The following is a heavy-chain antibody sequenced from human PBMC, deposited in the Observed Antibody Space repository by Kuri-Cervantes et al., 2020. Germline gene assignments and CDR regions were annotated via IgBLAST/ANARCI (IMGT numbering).Heavy chain of an antibody. CDR3: ARERAVAGGYFDY. CDR1: GDSIRSSNYY. CDR2: IHYSGNT. Sequence: SETLSLTCTVSGDSIRSSNYYWGWIRQPPGKGLEWIGSIHYSGNTNNNPSLKSRVTISVDKSKNQFSLKLSSVTAADTAVYYCARERAVAGGYFDYWGQGTLVTVSS. V-gene: IGHV4-39*07. D-gene: IGHD6-19*01. J-gene: IGHJ4*02.